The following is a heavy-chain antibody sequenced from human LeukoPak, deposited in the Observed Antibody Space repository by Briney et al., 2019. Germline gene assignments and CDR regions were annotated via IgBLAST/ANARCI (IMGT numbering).Heavy chain of an antibody. CDR2: MYTGGAT. D-gene: IGHD2-21*02. V-gene: IGHV3-53*01. Sequence: GGSLRLSCAASGFTVSGTHMSWVRQAPGKGLEWVSAMYTGGATYYADSVMGRFTISRDNSKNTLYRHMNSLRAEDTAVYYCAKDEVTAGGGLASWGQGTLVTVS. CDR3: AKDEVTAGGGLAS. CDR1: GFTVSGTH. J-gene: IGHJ4*02.